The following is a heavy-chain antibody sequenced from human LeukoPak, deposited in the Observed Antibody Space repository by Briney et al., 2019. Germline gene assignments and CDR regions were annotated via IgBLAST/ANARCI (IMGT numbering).Heavy chain of an antibody. CDR2: ISYDGANK. D-gene: IGHD3-3*01. CDR1: GFTFSRYA. J-gene: IGHJ4*02. Sequence: GGSLRLSCVASGFTFSRYAMHWVRRAPGKGLEWVTFISYDGANKYYADSVKCRFTISRDNSRNTLFLQMNNLRAEDTAVYYCARAERNAGVFDYWGQGTLVTVSS. V-gene: IGHV3-30-3*01. CDR3: ARAERNAGVFDY.